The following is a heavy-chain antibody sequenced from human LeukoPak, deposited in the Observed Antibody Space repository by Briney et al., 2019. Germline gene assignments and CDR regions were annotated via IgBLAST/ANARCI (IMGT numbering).Heavy chain of an antibody. V-gene: IGHV4-39*07. D-gene: IGHD3-16*01. CDR2: INHSGST. J-gene: IGHJ3*02. CDR3: ARADYVWGSYRRPGAFDI. Sequence: SETLSLTCTVSGGSISSGDYYWSWIRQPPGKGLEWIGEINHSGSTNYNPSLKSRVTISVDTSRNQFSLKLSSVTAADTAVYYCARADYVWGSYRRPGAFDIWGQGTMVTVSS. CDR1: GGSISSGDYY.